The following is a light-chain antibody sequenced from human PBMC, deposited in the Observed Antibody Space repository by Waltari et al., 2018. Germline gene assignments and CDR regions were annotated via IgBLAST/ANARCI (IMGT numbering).Light chain of an antibody. J-gene: IGLJ3*02. Sequence: QSALTQPASVSGSPGQSITISCTGTSSDVGGYNYVSWYQQHPGKAPKLMIYDVNNRPSGVSNRFSGSKSDNTASLTISGLQAEDEADYYCSAYTSSRTRVFGGGTKLTVL. CDR3: SAYTSSRTRV. CDR1: SSDVGGYNY. CDR2: DVN. V-gene: IGLV2-14*01.